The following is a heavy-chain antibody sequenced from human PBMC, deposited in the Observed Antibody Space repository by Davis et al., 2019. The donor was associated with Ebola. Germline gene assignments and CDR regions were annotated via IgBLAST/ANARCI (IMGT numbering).Heavy chain of an antibody. V-gene: IGHV4-4*02. J-gene: IGHJ6*02. CDR3: ARGSSSWVYYGMDV. D-gene: IGHD6-13*01. CDR1: GGSISSGNW. Sequence: GSLRLSCAVSGGSISSGNWWSWVRQPPGKGLEWIGEIYYSGSTYYNPSLKSRVTISVDTSKNQFSLKLSSVTAADTAVYYCARGSSSWVYYGMDVWGQGTTVTVSS. CDR2: IYYSGST.